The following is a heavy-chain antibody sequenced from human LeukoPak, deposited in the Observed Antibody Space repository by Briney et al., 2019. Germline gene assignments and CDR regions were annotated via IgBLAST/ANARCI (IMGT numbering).Heavy chain of an antibody. V-gene: IGHV1-8*01. CDR3: ARGIPRAAAGTVDY. CDR1: GSTFTSYD. D-gene: IGHD6-13*01. J-gene: IGHJ4*02. Sequence: ASGKVCCSAAGSTFTSYDINWVRQATGQGLEWMGGTNPNSGNTGYAQKFHGRVTMTRNTSISTAYMELSSLRSEDTAVYYCARGIPRAAAGTVDYWGQGTLVTVSS. CDR2: TNPNSGNT.